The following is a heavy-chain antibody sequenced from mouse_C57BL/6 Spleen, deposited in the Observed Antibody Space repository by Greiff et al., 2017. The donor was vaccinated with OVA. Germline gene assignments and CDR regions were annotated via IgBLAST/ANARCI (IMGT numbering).Heavy chain of an antibody. Sequence: ESGPGLVKPSQSLSLTCSVTGYSITSGYYWNWIRQFPGNKLEWMAYISYDGSNNYNPSLKKRSSITRDTYKNKLFLKLNTVTTEDAATDYCARGLYYGSSYDGWGKGTTLTVSS. J-gene: IGHJ2*01. V-gene: IGHV3-6*01. CDR1: GYSITSGYY. CDR3: ARGLYYGSSYDG. D-gene: IGHD1-1*01. CDR2: ISYDGSN.